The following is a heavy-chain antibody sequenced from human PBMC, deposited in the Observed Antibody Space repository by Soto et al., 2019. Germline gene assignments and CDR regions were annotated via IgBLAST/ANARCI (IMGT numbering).Heavy chain of an antibody. J-gene: IGHJ4*02. CDR2: INPASGST. D-gene: IGHD6-13*01. CDR3: ARDLAAGDH. Sequence: QVQLVQSGAEVKKPGASVKVSCRTSGYTFTHYYIHWVRLAPGQGLEWLAIINPASGSTNYAQDFQGRVTLTMDTSTTTVYMELSGLRSDDTASFYSARDLAAGDHWGQGTLVTVSS. V-gene: IGHV1-46*01. CDR1: GYTFTHYY.